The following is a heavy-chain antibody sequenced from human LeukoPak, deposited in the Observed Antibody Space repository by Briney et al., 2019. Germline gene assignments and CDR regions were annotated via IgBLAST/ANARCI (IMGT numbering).Heavy chain of an antibody. V-gene: IGHV1-46*03. CDR1: GYTFTSYY. J-gene: IGHJ3*02. D-gene: IGHD2-15*01. CDR3: ARDCSGGSCYPTDAFDI. Sequence: ASVKVSCKASGYTFTSYYMHGVRQAPGQGREWMGIINPSGGSTSYAQKFQGRVTMTRDTSTSTVYMELSSLRSEGTAVYYCARDCSGGSCYPTDAFDIWGQGTMVTVSS. CDR2: INPSGGST.